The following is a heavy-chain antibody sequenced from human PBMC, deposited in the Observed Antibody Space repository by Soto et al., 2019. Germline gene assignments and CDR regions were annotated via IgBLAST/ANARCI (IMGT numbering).Heavy chain of an antibody. CDR1: SVSISSGYW. CDR2: IHHSGTT. CDR3: ARDMNYDILTGYYPFDY. D-gene: IGHD3-9*01. J-gene: IGHJ4*02. V-gene: IGHV4-4*02. Sequence: SETLSLTCAVSSVSISSGYWWNWVRQPPGKGLEWIGEIHHSGTTNYNPSLRSRVTISVDKSKNQFSLKLSSVTAADTAVYYCARDMNYDILTGYYPFDYWGQGTLVTVSS.